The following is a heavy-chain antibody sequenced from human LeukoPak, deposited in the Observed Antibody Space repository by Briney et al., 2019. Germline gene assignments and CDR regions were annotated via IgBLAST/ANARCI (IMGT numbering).Heavy chain of an antibody. V-gene: IGHV4-30-4*01. CDR3: ARDYGDYVASAYFDY. CDR1: GGSISSGSYY. J-gene: IGHJ4*02. CDR2: IHFIGDT. Sequence: PSETLSLTCTVSGGSISSGSYYWSWIRQPPGKGLEWIGYIHFIGDTYYNPSLKSRVTISVDTSKNQFSLKLSSVTAADTAVYYCARDYGDYVASAYFDYWGQGTLVTVSS. D-gene: IGHD4-17*01.